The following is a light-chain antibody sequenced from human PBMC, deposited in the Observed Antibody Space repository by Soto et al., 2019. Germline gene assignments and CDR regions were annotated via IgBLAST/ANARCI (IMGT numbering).Light chain of an antibody. J-gene: IGKJ1*01. CDR3: QKYKNAPQP. Sequence: DIQMTQSPSSLSASIGDRVTFTCRASQDIGNYLAWYQQKPGKVPKLLIFAASTLESGVPSRFSGSGSGTDFTLTINSLQPEDVDTYYCQKYKNAPQPFGQGTKVEIK. CDR2: AAS. CDR1: QDIGNY. V-gene: IGKV1-27*01.